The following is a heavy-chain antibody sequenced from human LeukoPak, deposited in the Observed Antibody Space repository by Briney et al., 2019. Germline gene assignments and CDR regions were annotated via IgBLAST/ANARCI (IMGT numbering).Heavy chain of an antibody. Sequence: SETLSLTCAVYGGSFSGYYWSWIRQPPGKGLEWIGEINHSGSTNYNPSLKSRVTMSIDTSKNQFSLKLSSVTAADTAVYYCARDAKYYYGSRTYFFFDYWGQGTLVTVSS. J-gene: IGHJ4*02. CDR1: GGSFSGYY. D-gene: IGHD3-10*01. CDR2: INHSGST. CDR3: ARDAKYYYGSRTYFFFDY. V-gene: IGHV4-34*01.